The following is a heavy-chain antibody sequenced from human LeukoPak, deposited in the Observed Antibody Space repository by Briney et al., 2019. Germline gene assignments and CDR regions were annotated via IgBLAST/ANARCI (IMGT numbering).Heavy chain of an antibody. CDR1: GYTFTSYY. CDR3: ARDAFPSGGDGYNYKY. V-gene: IGHV1-46*01. D-gene: IGHD5-24*01. Sequence: GASVKVSCKASGYTFTSYYMHWVRQAPGQGLEWMGIINPSGGSTSYAQKFQGRVTMTRDMSTSTVYMELSSPRSEDTAVYYCARDAFPSGGDGYNYKYWGQGTLVTVSS. CDR2: INPSGGST. J-gene: IGHJ4*02.